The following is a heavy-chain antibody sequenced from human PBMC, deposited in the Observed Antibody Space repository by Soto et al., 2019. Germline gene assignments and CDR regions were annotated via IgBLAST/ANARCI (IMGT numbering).Heavy chain of an antibody. CDR1: GGSISGSY. V-gene: IGHV4-59*01. CDR2: VYYTGST. J-gene: IGHJ4*02. D-gene: IGHD6-19*01. Sequence: PSETQSLTCSVSGGSISGSYWSWIRQSPGKGLEWLGYVYYTGSTNYSPSLRSRVSISVDTSKNEFSLRLSSVTAADTAVYFCARSVAVPGAHIDYWGQGTQVTVSS. CDR3: ARSVAVPGAHIDY.